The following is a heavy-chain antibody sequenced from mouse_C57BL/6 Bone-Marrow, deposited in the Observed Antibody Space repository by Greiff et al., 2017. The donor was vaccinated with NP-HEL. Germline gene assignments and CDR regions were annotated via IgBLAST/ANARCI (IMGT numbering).Heavy chain of an antibody. Sequence: EVQRVESGPGLVKPSQSLSLTCSVTGYSITSGYYWNWIRQFPGNKLEWMGYISYDGSNNYNPSLKNRISITRDTSKNQFFLKLNSVTTEDTATYYCARAPSFYGSSYPAWFAYWGQGTLVTVSA. CDR1: GYSITSGYY. D-gene: IGHD1-1*01. CDR3: ARAPSFYGSSYPAWFAY. CDR2: ISYDGSN. J-gene: IGHJ3*01. V-gene: IGHV3-6*01.